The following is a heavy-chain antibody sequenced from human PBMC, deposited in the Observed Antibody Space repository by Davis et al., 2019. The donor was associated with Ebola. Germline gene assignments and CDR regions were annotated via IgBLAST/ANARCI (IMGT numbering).Heavy chain of an antibody. CDR3: ARDQVAVAGRPGYFDL. Sequence: SLKISCAASGYSFDDYAMHWVRQAPGKGLEWVSGISWNSGSIGYADSVKGRFTISRDNTKNSLYLQMNSLRAEDTAVYYCARDQVAVAGRPGYFDLWGRGTLVTVSS. CDR2: ISWNSGSI. D-gene: IGHD6-19*01. J-gene: IGHJ2*01. CDR1: GYSFDDYA. V-gene: IGHV3-9*01.